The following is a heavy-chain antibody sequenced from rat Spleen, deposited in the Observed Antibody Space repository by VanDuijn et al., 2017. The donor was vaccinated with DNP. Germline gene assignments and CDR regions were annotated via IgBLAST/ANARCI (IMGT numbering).Heavy chain of an antibody. V-gene: IGHV5-46*01. J-gene: IGHJ2*01. CDR3: ARRRRYYGYGGAQYYFDY. CDR2: ISTSGGST. D-gene: IGHD1-7*01. CDR1: GFTFSNFP. Sequence: EVQLVESGGGLVQPGRSLKLSCAASGFTFSNFPMAWVRQAPTKGLEWVATISTSGGSTYYPDSVKGRFTISRDNAKSTLYLQMNSLRSEDTATYYCARRRRYYGYGGAQYYFDYWGQGVMVTVSS.